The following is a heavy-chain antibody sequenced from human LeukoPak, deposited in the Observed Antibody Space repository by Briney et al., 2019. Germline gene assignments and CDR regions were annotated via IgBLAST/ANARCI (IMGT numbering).Heavy chain of an antibody. CDR2: INPNSGGT. Sequence: ASVKVSCKASGYTFTGYYMHWVRQAPGQGLEWMGWINPNSGGTNYAQKFQGGVTMTRDTSISTAYMELSRLRSDDTAVYYCARGHYDFWSGYYHPFDYWGQGTLVTVSS. V-gene: IGHV1-2*02. CDR1: GYTFTGYY. CDR3: ARGHYDFWSGYYHPFDY. D-gene: IGHD3-3*01. J-gene: IGHJ4*02.